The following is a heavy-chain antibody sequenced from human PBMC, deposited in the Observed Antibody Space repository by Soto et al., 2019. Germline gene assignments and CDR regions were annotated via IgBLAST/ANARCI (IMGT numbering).Heavy chain of an antibody. J-gene: IGHJ4*02. CDR1: GGTFSSYA. V-gene: IGHV1-69*13. CDR2: IIPIFGTA. CDR3: ARGPYYYDSSGYYRHFDY. Sequence: ASVKVSCKASGGTFSSYAISWVRQAPGQGLEWMGGIIPIFGTANYAQKFQGRVTITADESTSTAYMELSSLRSEDTAVYYCARGPYYYDSSGYYRHFDYWGQGTLVTVSS. D-gene: IGHD3-22*01.